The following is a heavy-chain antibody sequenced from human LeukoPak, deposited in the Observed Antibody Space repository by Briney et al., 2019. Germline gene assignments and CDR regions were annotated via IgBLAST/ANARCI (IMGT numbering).Heavy chain of an antibody. D-gene: IGHD1-26*01. J-gene: IGHJ4*02. CDR3: ARLLLGTTLDY. V-gene: IGHV4-4*09. CDR1: GGSFTSYY. Sequence: SETLSLTCTVSGGSFTSYYWSWIRQPPGKGLEWIGYVYTSGNTNYSPTLKSRVTISVDTSTKQFSLKLSSVTAEDTAVYYCARLLLGTTLDYWGQGDLVTVSS. CDR2: VYTSGNT.